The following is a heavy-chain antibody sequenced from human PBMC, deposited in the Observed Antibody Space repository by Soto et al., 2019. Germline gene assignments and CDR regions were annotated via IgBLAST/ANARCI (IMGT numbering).Heavy chain of an antibody. Sequence: SETLSLTCTVSGGSISSYYWSWIRQPPGKGLEWIGYIYYSGSTNYNPSLKSRVTISVDTSKNQFSLKLSSVTAADTAVYYCARLGDYQRVADYWGQGTLVTVSS. J-gene: IGHJ4*02. V-gene: IGHV4-59*01. CDR3: ARLGDYQRVADY. CDR1: GGSISSYY. D-gene: IGHD4-17*01. CDR2: IYYSGST.